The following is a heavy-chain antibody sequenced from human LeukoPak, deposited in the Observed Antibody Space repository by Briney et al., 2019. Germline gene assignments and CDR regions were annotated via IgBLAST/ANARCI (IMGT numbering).Heavy chain of an antibody. CDR2: ISYDGSNK. V-gene: IGHV3-30*03. J-gene: IGHJ1*01. CDR1: GFTVSSYG. D-gene: IGHD3-10*01. CDR3: VGDGSGSNALDV. Sequence: PGRSLRLSWAASGFTVSSYGMHWVRQAPGKGLELVAVISYDGSNKYYADSVKGRFTISRANTKNTLFLQMNSLRAEATIVYYCVGDGSGSNALDVWGQGTLVTVSS.